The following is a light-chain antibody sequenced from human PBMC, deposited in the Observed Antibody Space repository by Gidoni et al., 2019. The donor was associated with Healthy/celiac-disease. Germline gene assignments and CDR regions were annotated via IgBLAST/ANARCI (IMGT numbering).Light chain of an antibody. Sequence: QSALTPPASASGSPGQSITIFCPVPRSDVGSYNLFSCYKQHPGKAPKLMIDEGSKRPSGVSNRFSGCKSGNTASLTMCGSQAEEEADYYWYANAGSSTVVFGGGTKLTVL. J-gene: IGLJ2*01. CDR1: RSDVGSYNL. CDR3: YANAGSSTVV. V-gene: IGLV2-23*01. CDR2: EGS.